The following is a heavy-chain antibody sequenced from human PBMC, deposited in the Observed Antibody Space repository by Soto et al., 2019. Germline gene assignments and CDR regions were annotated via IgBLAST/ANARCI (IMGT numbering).Heavy chain of an antibody. CDR1: GGSISSDY. Sequence: PSETLSLICTVSGGSISSDYWSCIRQPAGKGLEWIGRIYTSGSTNYNPSLKSRVTMSVDTSKNQFSLKLSSVTAADTAVYYCARAAGYYDSSGSYRYEYAFDIWGQGTLVTVS. V-gene: IGHV4-4*07. J-gene: IGHJ3*02. CDR2: IYTSGST. D-gene: IGHD3-22*01. CDR3: ARAAGYYDSSGSYRYEYAFDI.